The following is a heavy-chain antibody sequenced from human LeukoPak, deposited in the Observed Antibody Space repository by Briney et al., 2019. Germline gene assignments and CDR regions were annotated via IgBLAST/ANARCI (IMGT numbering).Heavy chain of an antibody. CDR1: GFTFSSYW. D-gene: IGHD3-16*01. CDR3: ARGGGLDV. V-gene: IGHV3-7*03. Sequence: GGSLRLSCAASGFTFSSYWMNWARQALGKGLEWVASVNHNGNVNYYVDSVKGRFTISRDNAKNSLYLQMSNLRAEDTAVYFCARGGGLDVWGQGATVTVSS. CDR2: VNHNGNVN. J-gene: IGHJ6*02.